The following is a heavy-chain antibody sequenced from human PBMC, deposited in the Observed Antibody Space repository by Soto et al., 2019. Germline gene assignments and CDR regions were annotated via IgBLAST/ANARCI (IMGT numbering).Heavy chain of an antibody. D-gene: IGHD6-13*01. CDR1: GFTFSGTA. CDR2: IRSKANSYAT. CDR3: HSAAGRVY. V-gene: IGHV3-73*01. Sequence: GGSLRLSCAASGFTFSGTAMHWVRQASGKGLEWVGRIRSKANSYATAYAASVKGRFTISRDDSKNTAYLQMNSLKTEDTAVYYCHSAAGRVYWGQGTLVTVSS. J-gene: IGHJ4*02.